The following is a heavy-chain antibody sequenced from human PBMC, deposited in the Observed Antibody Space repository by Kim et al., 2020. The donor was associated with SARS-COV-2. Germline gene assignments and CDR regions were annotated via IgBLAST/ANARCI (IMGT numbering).Heavy chain of an antibody. J-gene: IGHJ3*01. CDR3: ARVTRSVVTGYLSAFDV. Sequence: GESLKISCQGSGYSFTTYWIGWVRQMPGKGLEWMGIIYPPDSDTKYSPSFQGQVTISADKSISAAYLQWSSLKASDTAMYYCARVTRSVVTGYLSAFDVWGQGTMVTLSS. V-gene: IGHV5-51*01. CDR2: IYPPDSDT. D-gene: IGHD2-21*02. CDR1: GYSFTTYW.